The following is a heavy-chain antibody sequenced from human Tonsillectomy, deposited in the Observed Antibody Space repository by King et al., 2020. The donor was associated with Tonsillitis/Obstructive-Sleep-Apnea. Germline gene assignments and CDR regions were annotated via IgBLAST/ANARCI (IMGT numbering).Heavy chain of an antibody. V-gene: IGHV3-33*01. J-gene: IGHJ4*02. CDR1: GFRLSSYG. CDR3: ARDQRTGYGDYIDY. Sequence: QLVQSGGGVVQPGRSLRLSCAASGFRLSSYGMHWVRQAPGKGVVWLTVLWVDESKKYFADSVKGRFTISRDNSKNTLFLQMSSLRGEDTAVYYCARDQRTGYGDYIDYWGQGTLVTVSS. D-gene: IGHD4-17*01. CDR2: LWVDESKK.